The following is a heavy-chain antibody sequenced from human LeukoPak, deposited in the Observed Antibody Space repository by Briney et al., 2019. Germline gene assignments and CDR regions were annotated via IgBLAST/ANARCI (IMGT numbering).Heavy chain of an antibody. Sequence: GSLRLSCAASGFTFSSYAMRWVRQARGKGLEWVSAISGSGGSTYYADSVKGRFTISRDNSKNTLYLQMNSLRAEDTDVYYCATTNRYSGSYRDFDYWGQGTLVTVSS. CDR3: ATTNRYSGSYRDFDY. D-gene: IGHD1-26*01. J-gene: IGHJ4*02. CDR1: GFTFSSYA. V-gene: IGHV3-23*01. CDR2: ISGSGGST.